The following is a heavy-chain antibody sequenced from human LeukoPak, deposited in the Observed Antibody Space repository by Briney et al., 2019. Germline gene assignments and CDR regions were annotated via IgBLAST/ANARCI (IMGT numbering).Heavy chain of an antibody. CDR2: INTNTGNP. J-gene: IGHJ4*02. CDR1: GYNFNSYG. Sequence: ASVKVSCKASGYNFNSYGISWLRQVPGQGLEWMGWINTNTGNPTYAQGFTGRFVFSLDTSVSTAYLQISSLKAEDTAVYYCARARTTVDAYYFDYWGQGTLVTVSS. D-gene: IGHD4-17*01. CDR3: ARARTTVDAYYFDY. V-gene: IGHV7-4-1*02.